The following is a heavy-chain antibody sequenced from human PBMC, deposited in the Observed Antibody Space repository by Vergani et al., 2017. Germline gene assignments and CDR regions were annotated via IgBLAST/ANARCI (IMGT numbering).Heavy chain of an antibody. CDR1: GGTFSSYA. D-gene: IGHD6-13*01. CDR2: SIPIFGTA. CDR3: ARKSIAAAGTSWFDP. J-gene: IGHJ5*02. V-gene: IGHV1-69*12. Sequence: QVQLVQSGAEVKKPGSSVKVSCKASGGTFSSYAITWVRQAPGQGLEWMGGSIPIFGTANDAQKLQGRVTITADESTSTAYMALSSLRPEDTAMYYRARKSIAAAGTSWFDPWGQGTLVTVYS.